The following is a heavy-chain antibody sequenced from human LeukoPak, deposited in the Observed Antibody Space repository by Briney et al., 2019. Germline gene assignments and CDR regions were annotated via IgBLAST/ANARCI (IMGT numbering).Heavy chain of an antibody. J-gene: IGHJ6*02. D-gene: IGHD2-15*01. CDR2: IYYIGDT. CDR3: ATHVVVLSASNYYYYGMDV. Sequence: PSETLSLTCTVSVGSISSDYWSSIRHPPRKGLEWSGYIYYIGDTNYTPSLKGRVTISVDTSKNQFSLKMSSVTAADTAVYYCATHVVVLSASNYYYYGMDVWGQGTTVTVSS. CDR1: VGSISSDY. V-gene: IGHV4-59*08.